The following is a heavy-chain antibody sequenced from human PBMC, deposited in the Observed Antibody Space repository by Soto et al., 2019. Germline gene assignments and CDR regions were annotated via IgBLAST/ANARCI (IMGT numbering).Heavy chain of an antibody. J-gene: IGHJ4*02. Sequence: GGSLRLSCAASGFTFSSYGMHWVRQAPGEGLEWVAVISYDGSNKYYADSVTGRFTISRDNSKNTLYLQMNSLRAEDTAVYYCAKDSGSYWYDYWGQGTLVTVSS. CDR2: ISYDGSNK. D-gene: IGHD1-26*01. V-gene: IGHV3-30*18. CDR1: GFTFSSYG. CDR3: AKDSGSYWYDY.